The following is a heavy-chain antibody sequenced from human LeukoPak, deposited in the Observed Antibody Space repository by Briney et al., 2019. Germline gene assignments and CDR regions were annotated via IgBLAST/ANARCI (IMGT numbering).Heavy chain of an antibody. CDR1: GFTFDDYG. V-gene: IGHV3-20*04. CDR2: FNWKGGST. CDR3: ARGGLTIFGVVNYMDG. Sequence: TGGSLRLSCAASGFTFDDYGMSWVRRAPGKGLEWVSGFNWKGGSTGYAASVKGRFIISRDNAKNSLYLQMNSLRAEDTALYYCARGGLTIFGVVNYMDGWGKGTTVTVSS. J-gene: IGHJ6*03. D-gene: IGHD3-3*01.